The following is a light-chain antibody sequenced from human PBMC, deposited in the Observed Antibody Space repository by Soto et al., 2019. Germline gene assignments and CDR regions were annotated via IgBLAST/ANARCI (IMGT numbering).Light chain of an antibody. V-gene: IGKV3D-15*01. CDR1: QSLSRN. CDR3: QHYNDWPPAFT. J-gene: IGKJ3*01. Sequence: EILMTQSPATLSVSPGERATLSCRASQSLSRNLAWYQQKPGQAPRLLIYGASTRASGIPARFSGSGSGTEFTLTISSLHSEDFALYYRQHYNDWPPAFTFGPGTKVDL. CDR2: GAS.